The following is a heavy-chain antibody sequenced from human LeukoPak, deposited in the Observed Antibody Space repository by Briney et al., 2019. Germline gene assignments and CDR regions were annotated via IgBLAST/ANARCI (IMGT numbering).Heavy chain of an antibody. J-gene: IGHJ6*02. CDR1: GGSFSGCY. CDR2: INHSGST. V-gene: IGHV4-34*01. Sequence: PSETLSLTCAVYGGSFSGCYWSWIRQPPGKGLEWIGEINHSGSTNYNPSLKSRVTISVDTSKNQFSLKLSSVTAADTAVYYCGRDKWVASGTYYGMDVWGQGTTVTVSS. D-gene: IGHD1-26*01. CDR3: GRDKWVASGTYYGMDV.